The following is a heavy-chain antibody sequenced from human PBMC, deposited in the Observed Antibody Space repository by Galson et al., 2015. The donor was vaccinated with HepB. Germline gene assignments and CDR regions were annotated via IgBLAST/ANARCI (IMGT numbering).Heavy chain of an antibody. CDR3: ARDLVCSSTSCFPYRTEYFQH. J-gene: IGHJ1*01. CDR1: GGTFSSYA. CDR2: IIPIFGTA. D-gene: IGHD2-2*01. V-gene: IGHV1-69*13. Sequence: SVKVSCKASGGTFSSYAISRVRQAPGQGLEWMGGIIPIFGTANYAQKFQGRVTITADESTSTAYMELSSLRSEDTAVYYCARDLVCSSTSCFPYRTEYFQHWGQGTLVTVS.